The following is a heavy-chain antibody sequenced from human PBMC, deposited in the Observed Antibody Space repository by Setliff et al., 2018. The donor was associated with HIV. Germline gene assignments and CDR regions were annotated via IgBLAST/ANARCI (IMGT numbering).Heavy chain of an antibody. Sequence: SETLSLTCTVSGASISSYYRSWIRQPPGKGLEWIGFIHYTGNTNYNPSLKSRDTMSTDTSKNQLSLKPNSVTAADTAVYYCARHWNYDTGLDPFDIWGQGTMVTVSS. D-gene: IGHD3-22*01. CDR2: IHYTGNT. CDR3: ARHWNYDTGLDPFDI. J-gene: IGHJ3*02. CDR1: GASISSYY. V-gene: IGHV4-59*08.